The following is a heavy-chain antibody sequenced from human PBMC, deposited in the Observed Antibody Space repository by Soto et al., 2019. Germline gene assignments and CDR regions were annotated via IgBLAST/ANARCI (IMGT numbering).Heavy chain of an antibody. D-gene: IGHD2-21*02. CDR3: ARSLGAYCGGDCYSGMDV. Sequence: QVQLVQSGAEVKKPGSSVKVSCKASGGTFNSYAINWVRQAPGQGLEWMGGIIPIFGTTNNAQKFQGRVTITADESTSTAYMKLGSLRSEDTAVYYCARSLGAYCGGDCYSGMDVWGQGTTVTVSS. V-gene: IGHV1-69*12. CDR1: GGTFNSYA. CDR2: IIPIFGTT. J-gene: IGHJ6*02.